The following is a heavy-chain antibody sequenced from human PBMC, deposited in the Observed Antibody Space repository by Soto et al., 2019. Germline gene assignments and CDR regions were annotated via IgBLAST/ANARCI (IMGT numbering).Heavy chain of an antibody. CDR2: INAGNGNT. D-gene: IGHD2-15*01. Sequence: QVQLVQSGAEVKKPGASVKVSCKASGYTFTSYAMHWVRQAPGQRLEWMGWINAGNGNTKYSQKFQGRVTITRDTSASTDYMERSSLRSEDTAVYYCARDVSGGSLYYFDYWGQGTLVTVSS. V-gene: IGHV1-3*01. CDR1: GYTFTSYA. CDR3: ARDVSGGSLYYFDY. J-gene: IGHJ4*02.